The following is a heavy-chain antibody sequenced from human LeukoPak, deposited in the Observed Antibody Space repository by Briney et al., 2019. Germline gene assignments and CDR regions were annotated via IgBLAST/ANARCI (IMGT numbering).Heavy chain of an antibody. Sequence: PSETLSLTCSVSGGSINNYYWTWIRQPAGKGLEWIGHISTLGSTNYNPSLKSRVSMSVDTSNYHFSLKLTFVTAADTAIYYCARVAQYLVGASSTAFFEYWGQRTLVTVSS. D-gene: IGHD1-26*01. J-gene: IGHJ4*02. CDR2: ISTLGST. V-gene: IGHV4-4*07. CDR3: ARVAQYLVGASSTAFFEY. CDR1: GGSINNYY.